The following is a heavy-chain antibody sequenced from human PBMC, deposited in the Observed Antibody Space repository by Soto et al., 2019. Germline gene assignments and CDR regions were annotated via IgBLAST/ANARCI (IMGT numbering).Heavy chain of an antibody. D-gene: IGHD3-22*01. CDR3: ASETDTMIVQH. CDR1: GGTFSSYT. CDR2: IIPILGIA. J-gene: IGHJ1*01. Sequence: QVQLVQSGAEVKKPGSSVKVSCKASGGTFSSYTISWVRQAPGEGLEWMGRIIPILGIANSAQKFQGRVTITAAKSTITASMVLCTLRSEDPAVYYCASETDTMIVQHWGQGTLVTVSS. V-gene: IGHV1-69*02.